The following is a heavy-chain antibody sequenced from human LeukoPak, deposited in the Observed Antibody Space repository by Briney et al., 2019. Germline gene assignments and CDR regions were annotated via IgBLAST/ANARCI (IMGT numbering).Heavy chain of an antibody. Sequence: GGSLRLSCAASGFTFSTNSMNWVRQGPGKGLEWDSGVISGRDNIYYADSVKGRFTISRDNANNSLYLQMDSLRVEDTGVYYCASLDSPPSYYSFMDVWGKGTTVTVSS. CDR1: GFTFSTNS. V-gene: IGHV3-21*06. CDR3: ASLDSPPSYYSFMDV. J-gene: IGHJ6*03. CDR2: VISGRDNI. D-gene: IGHD3-9*01.